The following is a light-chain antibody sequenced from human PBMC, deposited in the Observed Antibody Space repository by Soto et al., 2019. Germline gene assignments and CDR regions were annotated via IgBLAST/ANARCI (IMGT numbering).Light chain of an antibody. CDR2: DVN. CDR1: SSDVGRYNY. Sequence: QYALTQPASVSGSAEQSITISCIGTSSDVGRYNYVSWYQQHPGQAPRLMIYDVNNRPSGVSNRFSGSKSDNTASLTISGLQAEDEADYYCSSYTSSSTRVFGTGT. J-gene: IGLJ1*01. CDR3: SSYTSSSTRV. V-gene: IGLV2-14*01.